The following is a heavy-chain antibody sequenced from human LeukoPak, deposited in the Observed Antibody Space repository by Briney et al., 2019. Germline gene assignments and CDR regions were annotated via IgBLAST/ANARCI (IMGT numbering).Heavy chain of an antibody. CDR3: AKAPSIEKWLSFHY. J-gene: IGHJ4*02. CDR2: SSGSGGYT. Sequence: GGSLRLSCGASGFIFSKYAMSLVRQAAGKGREGVSASSGSGGYTYYADSVKGRFTISRDNSKNMMDLQMNSLRVEDTAVYYCAKAPSIEKWLSFHYWGQGTLVTVSS. CDR1: GFIFSKYA. V-gene: IGHV3-23*01. D-gene: IGHD3-22*01.